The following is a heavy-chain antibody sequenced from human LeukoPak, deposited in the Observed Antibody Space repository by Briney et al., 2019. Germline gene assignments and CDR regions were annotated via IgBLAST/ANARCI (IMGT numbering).Heavy chain of an antibody. J-gene: IGHJ6*03. Sequence: SETLSLTGSVSGGPISTHYWNWLRQAPGKGLEWIGYVYFTGTTNYNPNLTSRLTMSVDTSKKQFSLNLTSVTAADTAVYYCARGLRYSSGWYDYYMDVWGKGTTVTVSS. CDR3: ARGLRYSSGWYDYYMDV. D-gene: IGHD6-19*01. CDR1: GGPISTHY. CDR2: VYFTGTT. V-gene: IGHV4-59*11.